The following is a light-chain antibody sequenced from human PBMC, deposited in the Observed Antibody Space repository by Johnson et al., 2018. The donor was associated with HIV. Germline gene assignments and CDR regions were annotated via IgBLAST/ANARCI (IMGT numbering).Light chain of an antibody. Sequence: TQPPSMSAAPGQKVTISCSTSSSNIGNNFVSWFRQLPLRAPKVLIYDNNKRPSGIPDRFSGSKSGTSATLGITGLQTGDEADYYCGTWDTSLGAQYVFGSGTKVTVL. CDR3: GTWDTSLGAQYV. CDR1: SSNIGNNF. J-gene: IGLJ1*01. CDR2: DNN. V-gene: IGLV1-51*01.